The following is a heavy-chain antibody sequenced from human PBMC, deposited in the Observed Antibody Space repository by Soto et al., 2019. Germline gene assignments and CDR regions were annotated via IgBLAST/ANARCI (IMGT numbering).Heavy chain of an antibody. J-gene: IGHJ5*02. D-gene: IGHD3-22*01. V-gene: IGHV4-59*01. CDR2: IYYSGST. Sequence: PSETLSLTCTVSCFSISSYYWSWIRQPPGKGLEWIGYIYYSGSTNYNPSLKSRVTISVDTSKNQFSLKLSSVTAADTAVYYCARDLSPYCYDSSGYYPFDPWGQGTLVTVS. CDR1: CFSISSYY. CDR3: ARDLSPYCYDSSGYYPFDP.